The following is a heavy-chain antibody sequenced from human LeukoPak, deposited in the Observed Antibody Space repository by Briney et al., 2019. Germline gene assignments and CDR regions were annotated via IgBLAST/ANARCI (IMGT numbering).Heavy chain of an antibody. V-gene: IGHV3-23*01. CDR1: GFTFRNYA. J-gene: IGHJ4*02. Sequence: GGSLRLSCAASGFTFRNYAMTCVRHAPGKGLEWVSVVTGNGETTYYADSLKGRFTISRDNSRNTLYLQMSSLRAEDTAVYHCARNAADCTTSACYDSWGQGTLVTVSS. CDR3: ARNAADCTTSACYDS. D-gene: IGHD2-8*01. CDR2: VTGNGETT.